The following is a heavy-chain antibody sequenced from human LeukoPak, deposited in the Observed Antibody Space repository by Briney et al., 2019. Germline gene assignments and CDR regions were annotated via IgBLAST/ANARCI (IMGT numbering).Heavy chain of an antibody. V-gene: IGHV1-46*01. CDR1: GYTFTSYY. CDR3: ASLSYYGSGSYPPLDY. D-gene: IGHD3-10*01. CDR2: INPTGGST. Sequence: ASVKVSCKASGYTFTSYYMHWVRQAPGQGLEWMGLINPTGGSTGYAQKFQGRVTMTRDMSTSTVYMELSSLRSEDTAVYYCASLSYYGSGSYPPLDYWGQGTLVTVSS. J-gene: IGHJ4*02.